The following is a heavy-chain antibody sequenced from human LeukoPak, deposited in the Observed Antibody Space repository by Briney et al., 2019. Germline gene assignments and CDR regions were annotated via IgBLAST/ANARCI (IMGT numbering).Heavy chain of an antibody. Sequence: GGSLRLSCAASGFTFSSYGMHWVRQAPGKGLEWVAVIWYDGSNKYCADSVKGRFTISRDNSKNTLYLQMNSLRAEDTAVYYCARDLCSGGSCYYFDYWGQGTLVTVSS. J-gene: IGHJ4*02. D-gene: IGHD2-15*01. CDR1: GFTFSSYG. CDR3: ARDLCSGGSCYYFDY. CDR2: IWYDGSNK. V-gene: IGHV3-33*01.